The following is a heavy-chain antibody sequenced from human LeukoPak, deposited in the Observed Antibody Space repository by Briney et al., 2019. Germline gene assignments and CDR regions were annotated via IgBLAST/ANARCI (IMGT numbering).Heavy chain of an antibody. D-gene: IGHD4-17*01. Sequence: ASVKVSCKASGYTFTGYYLHWVRQAPGQRLEWMGWINPNTGGTIYAQKFQGWVTMTRDTSISTAYMEVTGLKFDDTAVYYCARDVRAYRDYGIGGYYYHMAAWGQGTTVTVSS. V-gene: IGHV1-2*04. CDR1: GYTFTGYY. CDR2: INPNTGGT. J-gene: IGHJ6*02. CDR3: ARDVRAYRDYGIGGYYYHMAA.